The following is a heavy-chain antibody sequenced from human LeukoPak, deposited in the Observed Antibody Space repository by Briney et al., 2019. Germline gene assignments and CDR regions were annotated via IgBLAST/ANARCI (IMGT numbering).Heavy chain of an antibody. D-gene: IGHD3-3*01. J-gene: IGHJ6*03. CDR1: GFTFDDYT. CDR2: IGASGNNI. CDR3: ARDSPYYDFWSGLYYYYYMDV. Sequence: GGSLRLSCAASGFTFDDYTMHWVRQTPGSGLEWVSSIGASGNNIYYADSVKGRFTISRDNAKNSLYLQMNSLRAEDTAVYYCARDSPYYDFWSGLYYYYYMDVWGKGTTVTVSS. V-gene: IGHV3-21*01.